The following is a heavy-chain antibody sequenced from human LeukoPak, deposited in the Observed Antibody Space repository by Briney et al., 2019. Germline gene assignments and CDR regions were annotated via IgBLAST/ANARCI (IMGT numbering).Heavy chain of an antibody. D-gene: IGHD2-21*02. CDR2: INHSGST. J-gene: IGHJ4*02. CDR3: ARGPEYCGGDCYNDY. V-gene: IGHV4-34*01. CDR1: GGSFSCYY. Sequence: SETLSLTCAGYGGSFSCYYWSWIRQPPGKGLEWIGEINHSGSTNYNPSLKSRVTISVDTSKNQFSLKLSSVTAADTAVYYCARGPEYCGGDCYNDYWGQGTLVTVSS.